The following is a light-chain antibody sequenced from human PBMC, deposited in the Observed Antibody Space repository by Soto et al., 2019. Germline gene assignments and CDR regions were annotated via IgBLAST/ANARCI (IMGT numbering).Light chain of an antibody. CDR1: SSDVGAYDY. CDR2: DVS. J-gene: IGLJ1*01. CDR3: SSVTTSTSYV. Sequence: QSALTQPASVSGSPGQSITISCTGTSSDVGAYDYVSWYQQHPGEVPKLMIFDVSDRPSGVSNRFSGSKSGNTASLTISGLQAEDEADYYSSSVTTSTSYVFGTGTKLTVL. V-gene: IGLV2-14*03.